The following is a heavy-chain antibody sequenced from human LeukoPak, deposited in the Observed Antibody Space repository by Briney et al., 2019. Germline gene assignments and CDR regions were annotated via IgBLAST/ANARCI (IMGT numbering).Heavy chain of an antibody. D-gene: IGHD3-22*01. CDR3: ANDDYYDSSGQLDAFDV. Sequence: GGSLRLSCAASGFTFSSYAMSWVRQAPGKGLEWISGISGSGGSTYYADSVKGRFTISRDNSKNTLYLQMNSLRVEDTAVYYCANDDYYDSSGQLDAFDVWGQGTMVTVSS. CDR1: GFTFSSYA. V-gene: IGHV3-23*01. J-gene: IGHJ3*01. CDR2: ISGSGGST.